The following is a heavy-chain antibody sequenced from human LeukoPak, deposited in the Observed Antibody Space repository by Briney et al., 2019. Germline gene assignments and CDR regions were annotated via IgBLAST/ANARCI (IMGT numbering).Heavy chain of an antibody. CDR2: INRDGSGT. CDR1: GFSFSYFW. V-gene: IGHV3-74*01. CDR3: TRELEYRGSPDDAFGI. J-gene: IGHJ3*02. D-gene: IGHD1-26*01. Sequence: QPGGSLRLSCAASGFSFSYFWMHWVRQAPGKGLVWVSRINRDGSGTSYADSVKGRFTISRDNAKNTLSLQMNGLRAEDTAEYYCTRELEYRGSPDDAFGIWGQGTMVTVSS.